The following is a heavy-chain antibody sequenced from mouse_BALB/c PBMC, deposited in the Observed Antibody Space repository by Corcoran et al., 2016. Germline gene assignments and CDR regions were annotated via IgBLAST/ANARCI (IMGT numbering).Heavy chain of an antibody. CDR3: GRGDDYDGDFNV. D-gene: IGHD2-4*01. J-gene: IGHJ1*01. CDR1: GYTFTEYT. V-gene: IGHV1-18*01. CDR2: INPNNDGT. Sequence: EVQLQQSGPELVKPGASVKISCKTSGYTFTEYTMHWVKQSHGKSLEWSGGINPNNDGTSYNQKFKGKATLTVDKSSSTAYMELRSLTSEESAVYYCGRGDDYDGDFNVWGAGTTVTVSS.